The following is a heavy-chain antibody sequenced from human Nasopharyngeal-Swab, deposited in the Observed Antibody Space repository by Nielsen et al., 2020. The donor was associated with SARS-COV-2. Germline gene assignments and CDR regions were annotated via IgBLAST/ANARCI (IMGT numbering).Heavy chain of an antibody. V-gene: IGHV4-34*01. CDR1: GGSFSGYY. CDR3: ARGDVAAAGFRP. CDR2: INHSGST. J-gene: IGHJ5*02. D-gene: IGHD6-13*01. Sequence: SETLSLTCAVYGGSFSGYYWSWIRQPPGKGLEWIGEINHSGSTNYNPSLKSRVTISVDTSKNQFSLKLSSVTAADTAVYYCARGDVAAAGFRPWGQGTLVTVSS.